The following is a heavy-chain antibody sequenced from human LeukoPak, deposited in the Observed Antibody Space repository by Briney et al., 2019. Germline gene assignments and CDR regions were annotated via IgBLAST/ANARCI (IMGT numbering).Heavy chain of an antibody. Sequence: GGSLRLSCAASGFTFSSYAMSWVRQAPGKGLEWVSAISGSGGSTYYADSVKGRFTISRDNSKNTLYLQMNSLRAEDTAVYYCANFLLTSSRAYYFDYWGQGTLVTVSS. CDR3: ANFLLTSSRAYYFDY. CDR1: GFTFSSYA. J-gene: IGHJ4*02. CDR2: ISGSGGST. D-gene: IGHD1-26*01. V-gene: IGHV3-23*01.